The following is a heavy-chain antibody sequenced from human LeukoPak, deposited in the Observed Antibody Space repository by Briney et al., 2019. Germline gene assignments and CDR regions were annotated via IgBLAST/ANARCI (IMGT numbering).Heavy chain of an antibody. Sequence: GGSLRLSCAASGFTFSTYAMSWVRQAPGKGLEWVSSISDSGGSTYYADSVKGRFAISRDNSKNTLFLQMNSLRAEDTAVYYCAKGRISPDYWGQGTPVTVSS. D-gene: IGHD3-3*02. J-gene: IGHJ4*02. V-gene: IGHV3-23*01. CDR2: ISDSGGST. CDR1: GFTFSTYA. CDR3: AKGRISPDY.